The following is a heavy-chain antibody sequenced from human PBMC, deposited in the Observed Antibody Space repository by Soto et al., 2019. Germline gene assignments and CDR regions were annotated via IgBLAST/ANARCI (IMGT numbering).Heavy chain of an antibody. CDR1: GFTFRSYG. J-gene: IGHJ4*02. V-gene: IGHV3-33*01. Sequence: QVQLVESGGGVVQPGRSLRLSCAASGFTFRSYGIHWVRQAPGKWLEWVAVIWYDGSKKYYADSVKGRFTISRDNSENTLYLQMNSLRAEDTAVYYCARGYSANSGVFDYWGQGTLVTVSS. D-gene: IGHD1-1*01. CDR2: IWYDGSKK. CDR3: ARGYSANSGVFDY.